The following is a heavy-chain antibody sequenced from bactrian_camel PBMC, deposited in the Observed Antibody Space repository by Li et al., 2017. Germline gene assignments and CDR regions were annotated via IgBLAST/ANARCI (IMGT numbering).Heavy chain of an antibody. J-gene: IGHJ4*01. CDR1: GDINVMCG. D-gene: IGHD7*01. CDR3: AADQLYGTCRDVLDFPA. CDR2: ISDDGTT. V-gene: IGHV3S53*01. Sequence: HVQLVESGGGSVQAGGSLKLSCALTGDINVMCGMGWDRQAPGKERELVASISDDGTTVYGDSVKGRFIITRDKGKDLVYLQMNGLQPEDTGMYYCAADQLYGTCRDVLDFPARGQGTQVTVS.